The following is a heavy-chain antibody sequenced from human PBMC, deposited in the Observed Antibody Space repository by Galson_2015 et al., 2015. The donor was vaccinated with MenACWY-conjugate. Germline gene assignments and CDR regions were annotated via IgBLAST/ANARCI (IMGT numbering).Heavy chain of an antibody. J-gene: IGHJ4*02. V-gene: IGHV3-48*04. CDR1: GFTFSSYS. Sequence: SLRLSCAASGFTFSSYSMSWVRQAPGKGLEWVSYISSSSTIYYADSVKGRFTISRDNAKNSLYLQMNSLRAEDTAVYYCARDPGDGYNFDYWGQGTLVTVSS. CDR2: ISSSSTI. D-gene: IGHD5-24*01. CDR3: ARDPGDGYNFDY.